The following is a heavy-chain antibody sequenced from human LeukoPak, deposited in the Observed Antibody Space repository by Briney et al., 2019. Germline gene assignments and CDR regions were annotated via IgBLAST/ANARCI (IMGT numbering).Heavy chain of an antibody. CDR2: ISYDGSNK. CDR3: ARDTGVVGYSSSWPREPGFDY. J-gene: IGHJ4*02. D-gene: IGHD6-13*01. CDR1: GFTFSSYA. V-gene: IGHV3-30-3*01. Sequence: QSGGSLRLSCAASGFTFSSYAMHWVRQAPGKGLEWVAVISYDGSNKYYADSVKGRFTISRGNSKNTLYLQMNSLRAEDTAVYYCARDTGVVGYSSSWPREPGFDYWGQGTLVTVSS.